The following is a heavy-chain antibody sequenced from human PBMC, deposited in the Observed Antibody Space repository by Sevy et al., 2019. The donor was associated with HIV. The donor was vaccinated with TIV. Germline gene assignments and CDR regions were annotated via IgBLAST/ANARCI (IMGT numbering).Heavy chain of an antibody. J-gene: IGHJ4*02. D-gene: IGHD6-6*01. V-gene: IGHV3-23*01. CDR3: AKDRLKYSSSLAGY. CDR1: GFTFSSYA. CDR2: ISGSGGST. Sequence: GGSLRLSCAASGFTFSSYAMSWVRQAPGKGLEWVSAISGSGGSTYYADPVKGRFTISRDNSKNTLYLQMNSLRAEDTAVYYCAKDRLKYSSSLAGYWGQGTLVTVSS.